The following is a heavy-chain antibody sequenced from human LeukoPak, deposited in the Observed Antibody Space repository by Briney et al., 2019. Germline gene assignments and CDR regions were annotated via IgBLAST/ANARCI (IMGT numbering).Heavy chain of an antibody. D-gene: IGHD6-13*01. CDR1: GYGFTSYL. Sequence: GESLKISCKGSGYGFTSYLIGWVRQMPGKGLEWKGFIYPGDSDTRYSPSFQGQVTISADKSISTAYLQWSSLKASDTAMYYCARMGWVYRSSVPYYFDYWGQGTLVTVSS. CDR2: IYPGDSDT. CDR3: ARMGWVYRSSVPYYFDY. J-gene: IGHJ4*02. V-gene: IGHV5-51*01.